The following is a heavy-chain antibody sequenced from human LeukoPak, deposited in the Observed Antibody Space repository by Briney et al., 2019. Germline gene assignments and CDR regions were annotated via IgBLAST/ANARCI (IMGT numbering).Heavy chain of an antibody. D-gene: IGHD2-8*01. CDR3: AKEPQYCTNGVCYSHGMDV. Sequence: GGSLRLSCAASGFTFSSYAMSWVRQAPGKGLEWVSAISGSGGSTYYADSVKGRFTISRDNSKNTLYLQMNSLRAEDTAVYYCAKEPQYCTNGVCYSHGMDVWGQGTTVTVSS. CDR2: ISGSGGST. CDR1: GFTFSSYA. V-gene: IGHV3-23*01. J-gene: IGHJ6*02.